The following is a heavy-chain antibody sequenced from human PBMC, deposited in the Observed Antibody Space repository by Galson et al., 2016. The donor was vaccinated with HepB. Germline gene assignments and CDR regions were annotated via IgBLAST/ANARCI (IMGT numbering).Heavy chain of an antibody. CDR1: GGSISSSSYY. V-gene: IGHV4-39*07. D-gene: IGHD6-13*01. CDR3: ARDRGSSWYIDYYYGMDV. J-gene: IGHJ6*02. Sequence: ETLSLTCTVSGGSISSSSYYWGWIRQPPGKGLEWIGSIYYSGSTYYNPSLKSRVTVSVDTSKNQFSLKLSSVTAADTAVYYCARDRGSSWYIDYYYGMDVWGQGTTVTVSS. CDR2: IYYSGST.